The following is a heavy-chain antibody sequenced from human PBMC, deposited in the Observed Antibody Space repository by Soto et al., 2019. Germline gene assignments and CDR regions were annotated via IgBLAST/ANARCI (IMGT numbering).Heavy chain of an antibody. Sequence: QVQLVQSGAEVKKPGSSVKVSCKASGGTFSSYAISWVRQAPGQGLEWMGGIIPIFGTANYAQKFQGRVTITADESTSTAYMERSNLRSEDTAVYYCARDECCPGGYSYGLDYWGQGTLVTVSS. D-gene: IGHD5-18*01. J-gene: IGHJ4*02. CDR1: GGTFSSYA. V-gene: IGHV1-69*12. CDR2: IIPIFGTA. CDR3: ARDECCPGGYSYGLDY.